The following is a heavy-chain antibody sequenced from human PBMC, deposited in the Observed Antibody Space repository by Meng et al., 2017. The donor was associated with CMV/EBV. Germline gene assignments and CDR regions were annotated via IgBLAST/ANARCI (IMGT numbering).Heavy chain of an antibody. V-gene: IGHV3-11*04. Sequence: GGSLRLSCAGSGFTFSDYYMSWIRQAPGKGLEWVSYTSSSGSTIYYADSVKGRFTISRDNAKNTLYLQMNSLRAEDTAVYYCARDRGKEYQRLDDYYYYGMDVWGQGTTVTVSS. CDR1: GFTFSDYY. D-gene: IGHD6-25*01. CDR2: TSSSGSTI. CDR3: ARDRGKEYQRLDDYYYYGMDV. J-gene: IGHJ6*02.